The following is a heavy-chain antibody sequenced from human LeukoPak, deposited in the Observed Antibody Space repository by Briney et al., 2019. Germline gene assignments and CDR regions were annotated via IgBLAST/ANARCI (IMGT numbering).Heavy chain of an antibody. CDR2: IYPGDSDT. Sequence: GEALKTSCKCSGSIFTSYWIGWVRQLPGKGLEWMGIIYPGDSDTRYSPSFQGQVTISADKSISTAYLQWSSLKASDTAMYYCARPRIAVAGKLDAFDIWGQGTMVTVSS. CDR3: ARPRIAVAGKLDAFDI. V-gene: IGHV5-51*01. CDR1: GSIFTSYW. J-gene: IGHJ3*02. D-gene: IGHD6-19*01.